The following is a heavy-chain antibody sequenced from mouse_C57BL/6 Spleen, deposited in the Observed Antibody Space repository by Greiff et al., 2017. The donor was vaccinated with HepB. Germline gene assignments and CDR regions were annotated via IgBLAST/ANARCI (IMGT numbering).Heavy chain of an antibody. CDR3: ARGLRRGYYYAMDY. CDR1: GFTFSDYY. D-gene: IGHD2-2*01. J-gene: IGHJ4*01. V-gene: IGHV5-12*01. CDR2: ISNGGGST. Sequence: EVKLVESGGGLVQPRGSLKLSCAASGFTFSDYYMYWVRQTPEKRLEWVAYISNGGGSTYYPDTVKGRFTISRDNAKNTLYLQMSRLKSEDTAMYYCARGLRRGYYYAMDYWGQGTSVTVSS.